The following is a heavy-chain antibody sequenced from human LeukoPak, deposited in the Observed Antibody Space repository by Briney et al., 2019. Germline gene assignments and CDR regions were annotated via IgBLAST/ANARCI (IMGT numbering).Heavy chain of an antibody. CDR1: GGSLSGYY. V-gene: IGHV4-34*01. J-gene: IGHJ4*02. CDR3: ARLYYDFWSGAYYFDY. Sequence: SETLSLTCAVYGGSLSGYYWRWIRQPPGKGLEWIGSLYHSGSTYYTPSLKSRVTISVDTSKNQFSLKLSSVTAADTAVYYCARLYYDFWSGAYYFDYWGQGTLVTVSS. D-gene: IGHD3-3*01. CDR2: LYHSGST.